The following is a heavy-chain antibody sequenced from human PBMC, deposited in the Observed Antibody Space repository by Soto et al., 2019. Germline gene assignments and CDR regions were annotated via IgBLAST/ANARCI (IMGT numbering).Heavy chain of an antibody. CDR2: INPSGGST. CDR1: GYTFTSYY. J-gene: IGHJ6*02. D-gene: IGHD2-2*01. CDR3: ALGGYCSSTSCYAPKHYYYYGMDV. V-gene: IGHV1-46*01. Sequence: ASVKVSCKASGYTFTSYYMHWVRQAPGQGLEWMGIINPSGGSTSYAQKFQGRVTMTTDTSTSTAYMELRSLRSDDTAVYYCALGGYCSSTSCYAPKHYYYYGMDVWGQGTTVTVSS.